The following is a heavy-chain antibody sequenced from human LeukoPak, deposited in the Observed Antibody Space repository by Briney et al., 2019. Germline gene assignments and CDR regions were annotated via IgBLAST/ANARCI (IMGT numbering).Heavy chain of an antibody. Sequence: NPGGSLRLSCAASGFTFSSYSMNWVRKAPGKGLEWVSSISSSSSYIYYADSVKGRFTISRDNAKNSLYLQMNSLRAEDTAVYYCASAIQLGYSSSWAFDYWGQGTLVTVSS. CDR3: ASAIQLGYSSSWAFDY. V-gene: IGHV3-21*01. D-gene: IGHD6-13*01. CDR2: ISSSSSYI. J-gene: IGHJ4*02. CDR1: GFTFSSYS.